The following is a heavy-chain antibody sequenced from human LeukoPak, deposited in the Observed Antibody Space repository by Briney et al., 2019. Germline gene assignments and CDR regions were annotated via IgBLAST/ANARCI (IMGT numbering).Heavy chain of an antibody. CDR2: IHDSGST. J-gene: IGHJ4*02. Sequence: PAQTLSLTCVVSGDSISSGGYSWSWIRQTPGKGLEWIAYIHDSGSTYNNPSLKSRLSISIDTSKNQFSLKLSSVTAADTAVYYCARADSYDSSGYSTYFDYWGQGTLVTVSS. CDR3: ARADSYDSSGYSTYFDY. V-gene: IGHV4-30-4*07. D-gene: IGHD3-22*01. CDR1: GDSISSGGYS.